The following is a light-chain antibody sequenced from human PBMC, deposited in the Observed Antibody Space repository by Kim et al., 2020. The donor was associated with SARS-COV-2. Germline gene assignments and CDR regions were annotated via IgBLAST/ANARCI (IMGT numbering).Light chain of an antibody. J-gene: IGKJ4*01. Sequence: DIQLTQSPSFLSASVGDRVTITCRASQGISSYLAWYQEKVGKAPKLLIYAASTLQSGVPSRFSGSGSGTEFTLTISSLQPEDFATYFCQQLNSYPSLTFGGGTKLEI. CDR1: QGISSY. CDR3: QQLNSYPSLT. V-gene: IGKV1-9*01. CDR2: AAS.